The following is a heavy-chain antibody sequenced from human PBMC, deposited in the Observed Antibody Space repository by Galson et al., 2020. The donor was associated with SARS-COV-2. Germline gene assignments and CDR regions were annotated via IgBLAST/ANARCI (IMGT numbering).Heavy chain of an antibody. CDR2: ITSSGST. CDR3: AREENFFLVVTATRMCYFDY. J-gene: IGHJ4*02. CDR1: GDSINYNHNY. D-gene: IGHD2-21*02. V-gene: IGHV4-39*02. Sequence: MLRETLSLTCTVSGDSINYNHNYWSWIRQPPGKELECTGEITSSGSTNYNPSLKSRVTISVDTSKNHFSLQLSSVTAADTAVYYCAREENFFLVVTATRMCYFDYWGRGTLATVSS.